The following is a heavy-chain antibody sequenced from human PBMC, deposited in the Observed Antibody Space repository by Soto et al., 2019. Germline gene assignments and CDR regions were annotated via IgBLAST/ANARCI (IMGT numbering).Heavy chain of an antibody. J-gene: IGHJ4*02. V-gene: IGHV3-21*01. CDR3: ARAAEYYYDSSGYQHFDY. CDR1: GFTLSSYS. CDR2: ISSSSSYI. Sequence: GSLRLSCAASGFTLSSYSMNWVRQAPGKGLEWVSSISSSSSYIYYADSVKGRFTISRDNAKNSLYLQMNSLRAEDTAVYYCARAAEYYYDSSGYQHFDYWGQGT. D-gene: IGHD3-22*01.